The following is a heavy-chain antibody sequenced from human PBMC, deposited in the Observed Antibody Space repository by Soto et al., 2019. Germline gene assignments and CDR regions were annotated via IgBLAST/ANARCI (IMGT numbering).Heavy chain of an antibody. J-gene: IGHJ4*02. CDR2: IIPIFGTT. CDR1: GGTSSNYA. CDR3: ARGSSSWYKHYFDY. Sequence: AASVKFSCKASGGTSSNYAISWARQAPGQGLEWMGGIIPIFGTTNYAQRFQGRVTITADESTSTAYMELSSLRSEDTAVYYCARGSSSWYKHYFDYWGQGTLVTVSS. V-gene: IGHV1-69*13. D-gene: IGHD6-13*01.